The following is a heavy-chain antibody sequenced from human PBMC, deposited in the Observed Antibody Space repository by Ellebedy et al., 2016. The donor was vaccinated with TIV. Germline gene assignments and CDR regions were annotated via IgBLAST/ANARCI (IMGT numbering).Heavy chain of an antibody. V-gene: IGHV1-46*01. CDR3: ARVGDGSDY. J-gene: IGHJ4*02. D-gene: IGHD2-15*01. CDR2: INPSGGRT. CDR1: GYTFTRSY. Sequence: AASVQVSCKASGYTFTRSYIHWVRQAPGQGFEYMGIINPSGGRTSYAQKFQGRVTMTRDTSTSTFYMELRSLRSEDTAVYYCARVGDGSDYWGQGTLVTVSS.